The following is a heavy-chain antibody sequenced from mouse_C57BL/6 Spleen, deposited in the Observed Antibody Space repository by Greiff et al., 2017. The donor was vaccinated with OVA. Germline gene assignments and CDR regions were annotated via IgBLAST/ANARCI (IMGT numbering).Heavy chain of an antibody. D-gene: IGHD2-5*01. CDR2: INPNNGGT. V-gene: IGHV1-26*01. J-gene: IGHJ3*01. CDR1: GYTFTDYY. CDR3: AREDSNYGGFAD. Sequence: VQLQQSGPELVKPGASVKISCKASGYTFTDYYMNWVKQSHGKSLEWIGDINPNNGGTSYNQKFKGKATLTVDKSSSTAYMELRSLTSEDSAVYYCAREDSNYGGFADWGQGTLVTVSA.